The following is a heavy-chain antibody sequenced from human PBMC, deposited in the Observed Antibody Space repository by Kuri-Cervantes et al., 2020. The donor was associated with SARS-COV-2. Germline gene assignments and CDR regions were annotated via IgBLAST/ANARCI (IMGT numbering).Heavy chain of an antibody. D-gene: IGHD2-2*02. CDR1: GLTFSSYA. CDR2: VTDSGDST. J-gene: IGHJ6*03. CDR3: AKDGVEHCSSTSCYTSYYYYMDV. Sequence: GESLKISCAASGLTFSSYAMSWVRQAPGKGLEWVSVVTDSGDSTYYADSVKGRFTISRDNSKNTLYLQMNSLRAEDTAVYYCAKDGVEHCSSTSCYTSYYYYMDVWGKGTTVTVSS. V-gene: IGHV3-23*01.